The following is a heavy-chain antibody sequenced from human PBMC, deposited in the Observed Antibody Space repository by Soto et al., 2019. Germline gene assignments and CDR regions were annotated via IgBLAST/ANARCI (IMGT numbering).Heavy chain of an antibody. CDR2: IYPGDSET. D-gene: IGHD4-17*01. CDR3: ARDPRPRYGDYAVGWSDP. Sequence: GESLKISCKGSGYTFTTYWIGWVRQMPGKGLEWMGIIYPGDSETRYSPSFQGQVTISADKSNSTAYLQWSSLKASDTAMYYCARDPRPRYGDYAVGWSDPWGQGTLVTVSS. V-gene: IGHV5-51*01. CDR1: GYTFTTYW. J-gene: IGHJ5*02.